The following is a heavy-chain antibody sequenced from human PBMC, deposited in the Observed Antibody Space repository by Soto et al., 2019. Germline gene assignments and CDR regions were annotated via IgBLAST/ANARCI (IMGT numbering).Heavy chain of an antibody. CDR2: IAYDGSNK. V-gene: IGHV3-30-3*01. D-gene: IGHD1-1*01. Sequence: QVQLAESGGGVVQPGRSLRLSCAASGFTFSSYAMHWVRQSPGQGLEWVAVIAYDGSNKYYADSVKGRFTISRDNYKNALYLQMNSLRAEDTAVYYCARDRLGYNCNDFPYYYCGMDVWGQGTTVTVSS. CDR1: GFTFSSYA. J-gene: IGHJ6*02. CDR3: ARDRLGYNCNDFPYYYCGMDV.